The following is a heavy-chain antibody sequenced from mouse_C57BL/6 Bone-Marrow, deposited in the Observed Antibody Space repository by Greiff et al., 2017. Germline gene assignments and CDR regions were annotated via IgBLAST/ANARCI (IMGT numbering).Heavy chain of an antibody. Sequence: QVHVKQSGAELARPGASVKLSCKASGYTFTSYGISWVKQRTGQGLEWIGEIYPRSGNTYYNEKFKGKATLTADKSSSTAYMELRSLTSEDSAVYFCAREGEYYGSSYFDYWGQGTTLTVSS. J-gene: IGHJ2*01. CDR2: IYPRSGNT. CDR3: AREGEYYGSSYFDY. D-gene: IGHD1-1*01. V-gene: IGHV1-81*01. CDR1: GYTFTSYG.